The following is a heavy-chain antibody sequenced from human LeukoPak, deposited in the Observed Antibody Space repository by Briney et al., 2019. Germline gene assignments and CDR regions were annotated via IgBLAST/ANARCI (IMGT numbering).Heavy chain of an antibody. Sequence: PSETLSLTCTVSGDSMSGSKYFWGWIRQPPGKGLEWIGNIFYSGSAYYNPSLKGRFTVSVDTPNNQFSLKVTSVTAADTALYFCARRGITYSTSFFDKWGQGIMDTVSS. CDR2: IFYSGSA. CDR1: GDSMSGSKYF. J-gene: IGHJ4*02. D-gene: IGHD6-13*01. V-gene: IGHV4-39*01. CDR3: ARRGITYSTSFFDK.